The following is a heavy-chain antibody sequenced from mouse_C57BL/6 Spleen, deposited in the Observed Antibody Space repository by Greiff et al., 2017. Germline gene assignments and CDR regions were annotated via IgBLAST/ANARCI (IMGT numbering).Heavy chain of an antibody. CDR3: ARRRGGSSYAMDY. CDR1: GYTFTSYW. V-gene: IGHV1-69*01. J-gene: IGHJ4*01. CDR2: IDPSDSYT. Sequence: VQLQQPGAELVMPGASVKLSCKASGYTFTSYWMHWVKQRPGQGLEWIGEIDPSDSYTNYNQKFKGKSTLTVDKSSSTAYMQLSSLTSEDYAVDYCARRRGGSSYAMDYWGQGTSVTVSS.